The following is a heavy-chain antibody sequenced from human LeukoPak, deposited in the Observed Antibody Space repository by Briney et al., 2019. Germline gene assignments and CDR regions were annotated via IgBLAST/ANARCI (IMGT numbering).Heavy chain of an antibody. CDR1: GFTFTTYG. CDR2: IGGSGTRT. J-gene: IGHJ4*02. V-gene: IGHV3-23*01. D-gene: IGHD2-2*03. CDR3: AKDSHWILFDD. Sequence: PAGSLRLSCSASGFTFTTYGMNWVRQAPGKGLEWVSGIGGSGTRTYYADSVKGRFTISRDNSKNTLYLQMNSLRDEDTAVYYCAKDSHWILFDDWGQGTLVTVSS.